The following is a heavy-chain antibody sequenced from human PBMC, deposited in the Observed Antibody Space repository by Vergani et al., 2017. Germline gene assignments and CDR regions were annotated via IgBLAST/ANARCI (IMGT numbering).Heavy chain of an antibody. CDR2: IYYSGST. CDR3: ARAHYYDSSGSRYYFDY. D-gene: IGHD3-22*01. Sequence: QVQLQESGPGLVKPSETLSLTCTVSGGSISSYYWSWIRQPPGKGLEWIGYIYYSGSTNYNPSLKSRVTISVDTSKNQFSLKLSSVTAADTAVYYCARAHYYDSSGSRYYFDYWGQGTLVTVSS. CDR1: GGSISSYY. V-gene: IGHV4-59*01. J-gene: IGHJ4*02.